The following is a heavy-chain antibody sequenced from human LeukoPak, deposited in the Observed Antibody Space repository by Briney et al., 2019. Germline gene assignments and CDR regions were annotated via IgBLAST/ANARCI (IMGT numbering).Heavy chain of an antibody. D-gene: IGHD1-26*01. CDR1: GGSISSGDYY. Sequence: SETLSLTCTVSGGSISSGDYYWSWIRQPPGKGLEWIGYIYYSGSTYYNPSLKSRVTISVDTSKNQFSLKLSSVTAADTAVYYCARRSAGAAYFDYWGQGTLVTVSS. J-gene: IGHJ4*02. CDR2: IYYSGST. CDR3: ARRSAGAAYFDY. V-gene: IGHV4-30-4*01.